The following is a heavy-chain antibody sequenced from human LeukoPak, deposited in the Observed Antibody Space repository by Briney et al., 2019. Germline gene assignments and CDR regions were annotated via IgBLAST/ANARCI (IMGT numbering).Heavy chain of an antibody. CDR2: IYSGDSGVST. J-gene: IGHJ6*02. CDR1: GFSVSNTY. CDR3: ARSAARLRYYYAMDV. V-gene: IGHV3-53*04. Sequence: GGSLRLSCAASGFSVSNTYMSWVRQAPGKGLEWVSVIYSGDSGVSTYYADSVKGRFTISRHNSKNTLYLQMSSLRAEDTAVYFCARSAARLRYYYAMDVWGQGATVTVCS. D-gene: IGHD6-6*01.